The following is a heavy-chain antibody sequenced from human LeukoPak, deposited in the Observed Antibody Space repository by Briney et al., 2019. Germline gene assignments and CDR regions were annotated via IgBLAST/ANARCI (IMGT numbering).Heavy chain of an antibody. CDR3: AKDRLRYFDGSVD. Sequence: AGGSLRLSCAASGFTFSSYEMNWVRQAPGKGLEWVSAISGSGGSTYYADSVKGRFTISRDNSKNTLYLQMNSLRAEDTAVYYCAKDRLRYFDGSVDWGQGTLVTVSS. V-gene: IGHV3-23*01. D-gene: IGHD3-9*01. CDR1: GFTFSSYE. J-gene: IGHJ4*02. CDR2: ISGSGGST.